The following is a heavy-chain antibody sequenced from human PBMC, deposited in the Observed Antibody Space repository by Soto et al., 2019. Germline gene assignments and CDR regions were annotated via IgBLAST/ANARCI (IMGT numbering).Heavy chain of an antibody. V-gene: IGHV5-51*01. Sequence: PGESLKISCKGSGYSFTSYWIAWVRQMPGRGLEYMGIIYPGDSDTRYSPSFQGQVTLSADRSFSTAYLQWGSLKASDTAMYYCARLDGYNDFDYWGQGTLVTVSS. CDR1: GYSFTSYW. D-gene: IGHD5-12*01. J-gene: IGHJ4*02. CDR3: ARLDGYNDFDY. CDR2: IYPGDSDT.